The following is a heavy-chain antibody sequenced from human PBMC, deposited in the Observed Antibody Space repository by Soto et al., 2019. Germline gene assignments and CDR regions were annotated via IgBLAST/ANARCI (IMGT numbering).Heavy chain of an antibody. V-gene: IGHV4-59*01. CDR3: ARSEETYYYYYGMDV. J-gene: IGHJ6*02. Sequence: PSETLSLTCTVSGGSISSYYWSWIRQPPGKGLEWIGYIYYSGSTNYNPSLKSRVTISVDTSKNQFSLKLSSVTAADTAVYYCARSEETYYYYYGMDVWRQGTTVTVSS. CDR2: IYYSGST. CDR1: GGSISSYY.